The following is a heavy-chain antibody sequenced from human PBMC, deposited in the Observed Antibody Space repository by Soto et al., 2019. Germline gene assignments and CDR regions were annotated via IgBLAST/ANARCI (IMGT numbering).Heavy chain of an antibody. D-gene: IGHD2-2*01. CDR2: IKQDGSEK. Sequence: EVQLVESGGGLVQPGGSLRLSCAASGFTFSSYWMSWVRQAPGKGLEWVANIKQDGSEKNYVDSVKGRFTISRDNAKNSLYLQMNSLRVEDTAVYYCARGGCSSTSCYPFDYWGQGTLVAVSS. CDR1: GFTFSSYW. V-gene: IGHV3-7*01. J-gene: IGHJ4*02. CDR3: ARGGCSSTSCYPFDY.